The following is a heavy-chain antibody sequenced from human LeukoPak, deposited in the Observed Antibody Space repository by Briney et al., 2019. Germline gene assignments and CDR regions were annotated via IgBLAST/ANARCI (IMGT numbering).Heavy chain of an antibody. CDR1: GGTFSSYV. Sequence: SVEVSCKSSGGTFSSYVISWVRQAPGQGLEWMGRIIPIFGTSKYAQKFQGRVTFTTDESTSTAYMEVSSLRSEDTAVYYCATARDTAMDPFDYWGQGALVTVSS. V-gene: IGHV1-69*05. J-gene: IGHJ4*02. CDR2: IIPIFGTS. D-gene: IGHD5-18*01. CDR3: ATARDTAMDPFDY.